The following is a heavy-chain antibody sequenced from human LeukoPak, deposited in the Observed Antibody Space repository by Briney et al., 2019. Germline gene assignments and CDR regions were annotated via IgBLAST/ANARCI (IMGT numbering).Heavy chain of an antibody. CDR3: ARGEGYCSSTSCYWFGYYYYGMDV. D-gene: IGHD2-2*01. J-gene: IGHJ6*02. V-gene: IGHV1-8*02. Sequence: ASVKVSCKASGYTFTSYGINWVRQATGQGLEWMGWMNPNSGNTGYAQKFQGRVTMTRNTSISTAYMELSSLRSEDTAVYYCARGEGYCSSTSCYWFGYYYYGMDVWGQGTTVTVSS. CDR2: MNPNSGNT. CDR1: GYTFTSYG.